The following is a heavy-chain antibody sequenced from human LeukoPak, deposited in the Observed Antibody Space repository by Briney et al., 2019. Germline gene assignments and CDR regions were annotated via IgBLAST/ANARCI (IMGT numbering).Heavy chain of an antibody. V-gene: IGHV4-34*01. CDR2: IIHSGST. CDR1: GGSFSGYY. J-gene: IGHJ4*02. CDR3: ARGRYSNGFDY. Sequence: SETLSLTCAVYGGSFSGYYWSWIRKPPGEGREWIGEIIHSGSTNYNTSLKSRVTISVDTAKNQFSLELSSVTAADTAVYYCARGRYSNGFDYWGQGTLVTVSS. D-gene: IGHD4-11*01.